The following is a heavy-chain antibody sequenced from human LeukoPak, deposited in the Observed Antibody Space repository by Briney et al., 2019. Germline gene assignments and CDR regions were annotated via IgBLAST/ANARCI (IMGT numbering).Heavy chain of an antibody. D-gene: IGHD1-26*01. V-gene: IGHV4-38-2*01. CDR2: IYYSGST. CDR1: GYSISSGYY. J-gene: IGHJ4*02. Sequence: SETLSLTCAVSGYSISSGYYWGWIRQPPGKGLEWIGSIYYSGSTYYNPSLKSRVTISVDTSKNQFSLKLSSVTAADTAVYYCARHGGIVGAYFDNWGQGTLVTVSS. CDR3: ARHGGIVGAYFDN.